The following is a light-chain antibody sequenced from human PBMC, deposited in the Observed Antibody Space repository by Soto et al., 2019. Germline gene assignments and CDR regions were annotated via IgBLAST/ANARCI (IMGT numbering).Light chain of an antibody. CDR3: QQSYSTPLT. CDR1: QSISSY. V-gene: IGKV1-39*01. CDR2: AAS. Sequence: RFTITCRASQSISSYLNWYQQKPGKAPKLLIYAASSLQSGVPSRFSGSGSGTDFTLTISSLQPEDFATYYCQQSYSTPLTFGGGTKVDIK. J-gene: IGKJ4*01.